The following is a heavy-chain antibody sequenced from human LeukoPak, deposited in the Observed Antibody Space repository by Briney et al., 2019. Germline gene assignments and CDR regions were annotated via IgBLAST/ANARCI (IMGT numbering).Heavy chain of an antibody. J-gene: IGHJ4*02. CDR3: ARGGLHYYDSSGFDY. CDR2: ILYDGSKK. Sequence: GGSLRLSCAASGFTFSSYAMSWVRQAPGKGLECVAVILYDGSKKYYADSVRGRFTISRGNSKNTVYLQMNSLRVVDTAVYYCARGGLHYYDSSGFDYWGQGTLVTVSS. CDR1: GFTFSSYA. D-gene: IGHD3-22*01. V-gene: IGHV3-30-3*01.